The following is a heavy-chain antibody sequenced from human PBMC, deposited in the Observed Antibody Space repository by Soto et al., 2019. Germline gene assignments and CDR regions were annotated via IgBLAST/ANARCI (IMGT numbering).Heavy chain of an antibody. CDR2: IYYSGST. D-gene: IGHD4-17*01. V-gene: IGHV4-31*03. J-gene: IGHJ4*02. Sequence: SETLSLTCTVSGGSISSGGYYWSWIRQHPGKGLEWIGYIYYSGSTYYNPSLKSRVTISVDTSRNQFSLKLSSVTAADTAVYYCARKATVTTCFDYWGQGTLVTVSS. CDR1: GGSISSGGYY. CDR3: ARKATVTTCFDY.